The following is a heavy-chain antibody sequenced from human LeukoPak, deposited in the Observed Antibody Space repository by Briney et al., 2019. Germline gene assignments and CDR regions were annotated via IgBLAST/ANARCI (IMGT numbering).Heavy chain of an antibody. CDR1: AFTFSGAS. CDR3: ARATIAVAGTL. J-gene: IGHJ4*02. D-gene: IGHD6-19*01. CDR2: ISYDGSNK. Sequence: GGSLRLSCAASAFTFSGASMIWVRQAPGKGLEWVAVISYDGSNKYYADSVKGRFTISRDNSKNTLYLQMNSLRAEDTAVYYCARATIAVAGTLWGQGTLVTVSS. V-gene: IGHV3-30*19.